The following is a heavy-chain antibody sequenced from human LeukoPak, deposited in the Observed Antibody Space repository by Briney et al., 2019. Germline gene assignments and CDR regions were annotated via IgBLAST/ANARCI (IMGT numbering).Heavy chain of an antibody. J-gene: IGHJ6*03. Sequence: SETLSLTCAVYGGSFSGYYWSWIRQPPGKGLEWIGEINHSGSTNYNPSLKSRVTISVDTSENQFSLKLSSVTAADTAVYYCARAGHRSGYDYYYYMDVWSKGTTVTVSS. V-gene: IGHV4-34*01. D-gene: IGHD2-15*01. CDR1: GGSFSGYY. CDR3: ARAGHRSGYDYYYYMDV. CDR2: INHSGST.